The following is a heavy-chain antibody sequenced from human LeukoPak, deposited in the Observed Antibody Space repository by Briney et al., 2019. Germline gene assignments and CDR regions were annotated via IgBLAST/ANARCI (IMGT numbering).Heavy chain of an antibody. J-gene: IGHJ4*02. CDR3: ARDVRVYYYDSSGYFSPYFDY. D-gene: IGHD3-22*01. V-gene: IGHV3-23*01. CDR2: ISGSGGST. Sequence: GGSLRLSCAASGFTFSSYAMSWVRQAPGKGLEWVSAISGSGGSTYYADSVKGRFTISRDNSKNTLYLQMNSLRAEDTAVYYCARDVRVYYYDSSGYFSPYFDYWGQGTLVTVSS. CDR1: GFTFSSYA.